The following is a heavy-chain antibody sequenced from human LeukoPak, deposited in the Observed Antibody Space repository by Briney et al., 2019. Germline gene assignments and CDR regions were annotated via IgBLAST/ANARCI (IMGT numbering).Heavy chain of an antibody. CDR2: ISSTGGTA. CDR3: AKNGDRGAYCSGGSCYPYYYYNMDV. J-gene: IGHJ6*03. CDR1: GFTFSSYA. V-gene: IGHV3-23*01. D-gene: IGHD2-15*01. Sequence: PGGPLRLSCAASGFTFSSYAMSWVRQAPGKGLEWVSAISSTGGTAYYADSVKGRFTISRDNSKNTLYLQMNSLRAEDTAIYYCAKNGDRGAYCSGGSCYPYYYYNMDVWGKGTTVTISS.